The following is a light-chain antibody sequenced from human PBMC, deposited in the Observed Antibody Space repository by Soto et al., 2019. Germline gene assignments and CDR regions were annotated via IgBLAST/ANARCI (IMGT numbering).Light chain of an antibody. CDR2: DVS. V-gene: IGLV2-14*01. J-gene: IGLJ1*01. CDR1: SSDVGSYDY. Sequence: QSVLTQPASVSGSPGQSIAISCTGTSSDVGSYDYVSWYQQHPGKAPKLMIYDVSNRPSGVSNRFSGCKSGNTASLTISGLQAEDEADYYCSSYTSSNTAVFGTGTKVTVL. CDR3: SSYTSSNTAV.